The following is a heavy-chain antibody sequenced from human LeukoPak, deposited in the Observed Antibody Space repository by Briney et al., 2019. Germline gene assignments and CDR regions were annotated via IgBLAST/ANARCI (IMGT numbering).Heavy chain of an antibody. V-gene: IGHV1-18*01. CDR3: ARCNFPTSGWYHVGNWFDP. CDR2: ISAYNGNT. D-gene: IGHD6-19*01. J-gene: IGHJ5*02. Sequence: ASVKVSCKASGYTFTSYGISWVRQAPGQGLEWMGWISAYNGNTNYAQKLQGRVTMTTDTSTSTAYMELRSLRSDDTAVYYCARCNFPTSGWYHVGNWFDPWGQGTLVTVSS. CDR1: GYTFTSYG.